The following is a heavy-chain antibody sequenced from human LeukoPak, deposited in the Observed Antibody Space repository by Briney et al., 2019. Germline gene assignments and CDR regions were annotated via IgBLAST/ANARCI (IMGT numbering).Heavy chain of an antibody. J-gene: IGHJ4*02. V-gene: IGHV3-48*04. Sequence: GGSLRLSCAASGFIFSSYWMSWVRQAPGKGLEWISYISNSGNTKYYADSVKGRFSISRDNANNSVYLQMNNLRAEDTAVYYCAAVIDYWGQGTLVTVSS. CDR1: GFIFSSYW. CDR2: ISNSGNTK. CDR3: AAVIDY.